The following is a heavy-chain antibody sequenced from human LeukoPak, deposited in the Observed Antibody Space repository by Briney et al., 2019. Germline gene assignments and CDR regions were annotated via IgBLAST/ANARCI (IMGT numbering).Heavy chain of an antibody. J-gene: IGHJ4*02. D-gene: IGHD3-22*01. CDR2: IYYSGST. CDR1: GGSFSDDY. V-gene: IGHV4-34*01. Sequence: SETLSLTCAVYGGSFSDDYWSWIRQPPGKGLEWIGSIYYSGSTYYNPSLKSRVTISVDTSKNQFSLKLSSVTAADTAVYYCARHPNYYDSSGYYPLEVFDYWGQGTLVTVSS. CDR3: ARHPNYYDSSGYYPLEVFDY.